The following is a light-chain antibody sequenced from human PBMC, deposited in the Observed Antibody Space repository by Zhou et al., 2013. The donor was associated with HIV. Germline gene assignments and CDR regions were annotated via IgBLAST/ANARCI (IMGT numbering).Light chain of an antibody. CDR1: QSVRNY. V-gene: IGKV3-11*01. Sequence: IVLTQSPATLSLSPGERATLSCRASQSVRNYLAWYQQKPGQAPRLLVYDASKRATGIPGRFSGSGSGTDFTLTISSLEPEDFAVYFCQQLGDWPPTFGLRAKVEIK. CDR2: DAS. J-gene: IGKJ1*01. CDR3: QQLGDWPPT.